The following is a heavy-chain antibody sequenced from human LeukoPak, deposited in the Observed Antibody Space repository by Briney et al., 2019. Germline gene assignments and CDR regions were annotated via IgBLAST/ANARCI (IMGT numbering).Heavy chain of an antibody. CDR2: INHSGST. J-gene: IGHJ4*02. CDR1: GVSFSGYY. V-gene: IGHV4-34*01. Sequence: SETLSLTCAVYGVSFSGYYWSWIRQPPGKGLEWIGEINHSGSTNYNPSLKSRVTTSVDTSKNQFSLKLSSVTAADTAVYYCATTPYYYDPSGIDYWGQGTLVTVSS. CDR3: ATTPYYYDPSGIDY. D-gene: IGHD3-22*01.